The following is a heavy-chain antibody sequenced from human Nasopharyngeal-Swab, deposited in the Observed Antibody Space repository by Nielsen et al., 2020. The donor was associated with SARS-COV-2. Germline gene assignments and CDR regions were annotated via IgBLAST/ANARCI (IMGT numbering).Heavy chain of an antibody. CDR2: ISAYNGNT. CDR1: GYTFTSYG. V-gene: IGHV1-18*01. CDR3: AREGAYCSSTSCYKTNYYMDV. Sequence: ASVKVSCKASGYTFTSYGISWVRQAPGQGLEWMGWISAYNGNTNYAQKLQGRVTMTTDTSTSTAYMELRSLRAEDTAVYYCAREGAYCSSTSCYKTNYYMDVWGKGTTVTVSS. D-gene: IGHD2-2*01. J-gene: IGHJ6*03.